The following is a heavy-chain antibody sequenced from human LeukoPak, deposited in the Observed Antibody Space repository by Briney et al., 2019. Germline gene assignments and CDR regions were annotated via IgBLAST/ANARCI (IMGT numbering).Heavy chain of an antibody. D-gene: IGHD1-1*01. CDR2: ISSGGDKI. CDR3: ARNWQQRVGSTASDY. V-gene: IGHV3-48*03. CDR1: GFRFSSYE. Sequence: RSGGSLRLSCAAAGFRFSSYEMNWVRQAPGKGLEWISYISSGGDKIQYADSVKGRFTISRDNANKSLYLQMNSLRAEDTAVYYCARNWQQRVGSTASDYWGQGTLVTVSS. J-gene: IGHJ4*02.